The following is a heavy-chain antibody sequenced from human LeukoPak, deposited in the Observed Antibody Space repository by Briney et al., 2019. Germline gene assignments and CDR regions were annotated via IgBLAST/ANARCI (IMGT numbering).Heavy chain of an antibody. CDR3: AREYYYDSSGYFGVSSSYFDY. CDR2: INHSGST. J-gene: IGHJ4*02. D-gene: IGHD3-22*01. Sequence: PSETLSLTCAVYGGSFSGYYWSWIRQPPGKGLEWIGEINHSGSTYYNPSLESRVTISVDRSKNQFSLKLSSVTAADTAVYYCAREYYYDSSGYFGVSSSYFDYWGQGTLVTISS. V-gene: IGHV4-34*01. CDR1: GGSFSGYY.